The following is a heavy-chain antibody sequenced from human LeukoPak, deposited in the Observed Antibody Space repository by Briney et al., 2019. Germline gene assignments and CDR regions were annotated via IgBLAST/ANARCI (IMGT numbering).Heavy chain of an antibody. D-gene: IGHD6-19*01. CDR3: AKGQLGRQWLVRGDAFDI. J-gene: IGHJ3*02. CDR1: GFTFSSYA. V-gene: IGHV3-23*01. Sequence: GGSLRLSCAASGFTFSSYAMSWVRQAPGKGLEWVSAISGSGGSTYYADSVKGRFTISRDNSKNTLYLQMNSLRAEDTAVYYCAKGQLGRQWLVRGDAFDIWGQGTMDTVSS. CDR2: ISGSGGST.